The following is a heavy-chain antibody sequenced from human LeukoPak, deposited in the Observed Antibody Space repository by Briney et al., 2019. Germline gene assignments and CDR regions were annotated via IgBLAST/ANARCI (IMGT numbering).Heavy chain of an antibody. D-gene: IGHD3-22*01. CDR1: GFTFDDYA. Sequence: PGGSLRLSCAASGFTFDDYAMHWVRQAPGKGLEWVSGISWNSGSIGYADSVKGRFTISRDNAKNSLYLQMNGLRAEDTALYYCAKDMSPMIGTSHAFDIWGQGTMVTVSS. J-gene: IGHJ3*02. CDR3: AKDMSPMIGTSHAFDI. V-gene: IGHV3-9*01. CDR2: ISWNSGSI.